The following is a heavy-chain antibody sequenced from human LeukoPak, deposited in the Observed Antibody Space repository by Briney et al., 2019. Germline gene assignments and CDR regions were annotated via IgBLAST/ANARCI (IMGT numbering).Heavy chain of an antibody. CDR1: GFTFSSYS. CDR3: ARAHRKADAFAI. CDR2: ISSSSSYI. J-gene: IGHJ3*02. Sequence: GGSLRLSCAASGFTFSSYSMNWVRQAPGKGLEWVSSISSSSSYIYYADSVKGRFTISRDNAKNSLYLQMNSLRAKDTAVYYPARAHRKADAFAIWGQGTMVTVSS. V-gene: IGHV3-21*01.